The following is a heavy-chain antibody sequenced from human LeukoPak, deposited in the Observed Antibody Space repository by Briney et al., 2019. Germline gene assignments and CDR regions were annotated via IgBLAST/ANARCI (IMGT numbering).Heavy chain of an antibody. CDR3: STEDKYCTTTTCADY. CDR1: GYTFTTYY. J-gene: IGHJ4*01. CDR2: MRPTSGDS. Sequence: GASVKVSFKASGYTFTTYYVRWVRQAPGQGLEWRGYMRPTSGDSNFAQKFQDRVTMTRDTSISTAYLELSRLTSDDTAVYYCSTEDKYCTTTTCADYWGQGTLVTVSS. V-gene: IGHV1-2*02. D-gene: IGHD2-2*01.